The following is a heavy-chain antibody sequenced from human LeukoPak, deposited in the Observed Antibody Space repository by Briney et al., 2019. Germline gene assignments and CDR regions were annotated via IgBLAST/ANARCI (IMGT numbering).Heavy chain of an antibody. CDR1: GFTFSSYG. Sequence: QPGRSLRLSCAASGFTFSSYGMHWVRQAPGKGLEWVAVISYDGSNKYYADSVKGRFTISRDNSKNTLYLQMNSLRAEDTAVYYCAKDRTSVATIGEPSDYWGQGTLVAVSS. V-gene: IGHV3-30*18. D-gene: IGHD5-12*01. CDR2: ISYDGSNK. J-gene: IGHJ4*02. CDR3: AKDRTSVATIGEPSDY.